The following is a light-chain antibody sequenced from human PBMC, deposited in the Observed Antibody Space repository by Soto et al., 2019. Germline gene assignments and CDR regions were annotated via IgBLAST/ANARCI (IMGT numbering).Light chain of an antibody. CDR2: YDD. V-gene: IGLV1-36*01. J-gene: IGLJ3*02. CDR3: AAWDDILNGPV. CDR1: SNA. Sequence: QSALTQPPSVSGAPRQRVTISCSGSSNAVNWYQQLPGKAPKLLMYYDDLLPSGVSDRFSGSKSGTSASLAISGLQSEDEADYYCAAWDDILNGPVFGGGTKLTVL.